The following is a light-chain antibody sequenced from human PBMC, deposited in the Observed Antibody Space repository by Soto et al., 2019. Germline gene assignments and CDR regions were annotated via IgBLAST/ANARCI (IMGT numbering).Light chain of an antibody. Sequence: PGERATLSCRSSQSVSSYLASYQQKPGQAPRLLIYDVSTRATGIPARFSGSGSGTDFTLTITSLEPEDFAVYSCQQRSDWPIPFGQGTRLEIK. J-gene: IGKJ5*01. V-gene: IGKV3-11*01. CDR2: DVS. CDR1: QSVSSY. CDR3: QQRSDWPIP.